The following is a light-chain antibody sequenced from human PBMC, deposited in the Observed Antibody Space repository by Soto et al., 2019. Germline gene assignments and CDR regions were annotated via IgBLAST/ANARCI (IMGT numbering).Light chain of an antibody. Sequence: EIMMTQPPATQSLSRGERATNSCRASQSVSSNLAWYQQKPGQAPRLLIYGASTRATGIPARFSGSGSGTEFTLTISSLQSEDFAVYYCQQYNNWPPLFGGGTKVDVK. CDR1: QSVSSN. J-gene: IGKJ4*01. CDR2: GAS. CDR3: QQYNNWPPL. V-gene: IGKV3-15*01.